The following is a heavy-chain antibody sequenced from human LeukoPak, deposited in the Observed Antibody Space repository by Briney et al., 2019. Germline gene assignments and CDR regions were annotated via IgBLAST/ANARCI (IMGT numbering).Heavy chain of an antibody. CDR2: IYDSGST. J-gene: IGHJ6*03. CDR1: GASISSGGYY. V-gene: IGHV4-31*03. CDR3: ARNTGIAAVGNPSYYFYYYMDV. D-gene: IGHD6-13*01. Sequence: SQTLSLTCTVSGASISSGGYYWSWIRQYPGKGLEWIGCIYDSGSTFYTPSLKSRVSISLDTSKNQFSLRVISVTAADTAMYFCARNTGIAAVGNPSYYFYYYMDVWGKGTTVTVSS.